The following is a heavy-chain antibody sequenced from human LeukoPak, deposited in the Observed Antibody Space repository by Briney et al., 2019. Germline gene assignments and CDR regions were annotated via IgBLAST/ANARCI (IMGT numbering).Heavy chain of an antibody. CDR1: GFTFSSYG. CDR3: AKDSQYDFWSGSVGYYFDY. J-gene: IGHJ4*02. D-gene: IGHD3-3*01. CDR2: IRYDGSNK. V-gene: IGHV3-30*02. Sequence: GGSLRLSCAASGFTFSSYGMHWVRQAPGKGLEWVAFIRYDGSNKYYADSVKGRFTISRDNSKNTLYLQMNSLRAEDTAVYYCAKDSQYDFWSGSVGYYFDYWGQGTLVTVSS.